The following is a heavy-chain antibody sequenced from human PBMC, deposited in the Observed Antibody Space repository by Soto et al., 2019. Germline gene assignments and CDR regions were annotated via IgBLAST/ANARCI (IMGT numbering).Heavy chain of an antibody. J-gene: IGHJ4*02. CDR3: AKSVYNWNDGFFDY. Sequence: QVQLVESGGGVVQPGRSLRLSCAASGFTFSTYGMHWVRQAPGKGLEWVAVILYDGNNKYYADSVKGRFTISRDNSKNPLYLQMSSLRAEDTAVYYCAKSVYNWNDGFFDYWGQGTLVTVS. V-gene: IGHV3-30*18. CDR1: GFTFSTYG. D-gene: IGHD1-1*01. CDR2: ILYDGNNK.